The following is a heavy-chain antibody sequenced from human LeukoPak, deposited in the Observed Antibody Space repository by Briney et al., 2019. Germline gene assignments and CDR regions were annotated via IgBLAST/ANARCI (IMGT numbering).Heavy chain of an antibody. CDR3: ARERVYYDGGGYKTAEYFQH. D-gene: IGHD3-22*01. Sequence: GGSLRLSCAASGFTVSSKYMSWVRQAPGKGLEWVSVIYSGGSTYYADSVKGRFTISRDNSKNTLYLQMNSLKAEDTAVYYCARERVYYDGGGYKTAEYFQHWGQGTLVTASS. CDR1: GFTVSSKY. CDR2: IYSGGST. V-gene: IGHV3-53*01. J-gene: IGHJ1*01.